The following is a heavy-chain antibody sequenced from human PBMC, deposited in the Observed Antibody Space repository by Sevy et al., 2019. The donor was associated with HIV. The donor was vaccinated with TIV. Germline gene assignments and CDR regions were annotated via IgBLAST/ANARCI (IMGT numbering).Heavy chain of an antibody. CDR3: ARAPPVVVVPGAPSWFDP. Sequence: SETLSLTCAVYGGSFSGYYWNWIRQSPGKGLEWIGEINHSGSTHYYPSLKSRVTISVDTSKNQFSLRLNSVTAADTAVYYCARAPPVVVVPGAPSWFDPWGQGTLVTVSS. J-gene: IGHJ5*02. CDR2: INHSGST. CDR1: GGSFSGYY. V-gene: IGHV4-34*01. D-gene: IGHD2-2*01.